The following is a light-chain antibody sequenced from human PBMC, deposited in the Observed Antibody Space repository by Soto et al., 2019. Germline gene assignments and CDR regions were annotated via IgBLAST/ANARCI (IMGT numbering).Light chain of an antibody. J-gene: IGKJ1*01. CDR1: QSVSSTY. V-gene: IGKV3-20*01. CDR3: HQYGSSSWT. Sequence: EIVLTQSPGTLALSPGERATLSCRASQSVSSTYLAWYQQKPGQAPRLLIYGASSRAADIPDRFSGSGSGTDFTLTISRLETEDFAVYYCHQYGSSSWTFGQGTKVEIK. CDR2: GAS.